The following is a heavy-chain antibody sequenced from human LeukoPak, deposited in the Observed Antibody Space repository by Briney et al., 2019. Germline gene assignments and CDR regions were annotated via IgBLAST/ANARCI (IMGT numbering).Heavy chain of an antibody. CDR1: GFTFSSNY. D-gene: IGHD3-16*01. Sequence: GGSLRLSCAASGFTFSSNYMSWVRQAPGKGLEWVSVIYSGGSTYYADSVKGRFTISRDNSKNTLYLQMNSLRAEDTAVYYCARADYDYVWGQPGFYFDYWGQGTLVTVSS. CDR3: ARADYDYVWGQPGFYFDY. CDR2: IYSGGST. J-gene: IGHJ4*02. V-gene: IGHV3-53*01.